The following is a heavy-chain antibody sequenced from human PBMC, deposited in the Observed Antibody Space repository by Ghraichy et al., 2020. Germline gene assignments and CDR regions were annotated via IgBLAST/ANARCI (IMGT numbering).Heavy chain of an antibody. D-gene: IGHD3-10*01. V-gene: IGHV3-53*01. CDR2: IYSDGNT. CDR1: VFTVSSSY. Sequence: GGSLRLSCAPSVFTVSSSYMSWVRQAPGKGLEWVSIIYSDGNTYYADSVKGRFTISRDNSKNTLYLQMNSLRAEDMAVYHCARAAGFTRSAHWYFDLWGRGTLVTVSS. CDR3: ARAAGFTRSAHWYFDL. J-gene: IGHJ2*01.